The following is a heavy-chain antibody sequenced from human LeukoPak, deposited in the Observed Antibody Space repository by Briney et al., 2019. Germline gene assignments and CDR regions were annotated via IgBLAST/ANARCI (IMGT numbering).Heavy chain of an antibody. V-gene: IGHV4-4*07. CDR2: IYTSGST. CDR1: GGSISNYY. D-gene: IGHD3-22*01. J-gene: IGHJ5*02. CDR3: ARDRPYDSSGSFDP. Sequence: SETLSLTCTVSGGSISNYYWSWIRQPAGKGLEWIGRIYTSGSTNYNPSLKSRVTMSVDTSKNQFSLKLSSVTAADTAVYYCARDRPYDSSGSFDPWGQGTLVTVSS.